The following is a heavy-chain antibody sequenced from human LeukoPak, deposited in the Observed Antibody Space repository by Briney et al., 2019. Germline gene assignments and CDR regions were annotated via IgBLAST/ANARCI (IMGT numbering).Heavy chain of an antibody. CDR3: VRDIAAAGGFDY. D-gene: IGHD6-13*01. CDR1: GGSFSGYY. J-gene: IGHJ4*02. Sequence: SEALSLTCGVYGGSFSGYYWSWIRQPPGKGLEWIGEINNSGSTNYNPSLKSRVTISVDTSKNQFSLKLSSVTAADTAVYYCVRDIAAAGGFDYWGQGTLVTVSS. V-gene: IGHV4-34*01. CDR2: INNSGST.